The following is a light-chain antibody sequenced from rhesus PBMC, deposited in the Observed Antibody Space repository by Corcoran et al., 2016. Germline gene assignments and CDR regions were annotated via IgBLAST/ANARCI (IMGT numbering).Light chain of an antibody. CDR1: QSVGSY. J-gene: IGKJ1*01. CDR3: QQSSNLSWT. V-gene: IGKV3-24*04. CDR2: GAA. Sequence: ETVVTQSPATLSLSPGERATLSCRASQSVGSYLAWYQQKPGQAPRLLISGAASRATGIPDRFSGSGAGTDFTLTLSSLEPEDVGIFYCQQSSNLSWTFGQGTKVEIK.